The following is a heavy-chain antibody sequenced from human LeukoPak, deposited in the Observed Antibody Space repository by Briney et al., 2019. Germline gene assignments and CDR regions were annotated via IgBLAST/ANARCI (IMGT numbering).Heavy chain of an antibody. CDR3: ARGLGYCTSTTCLLPFDY. D-gene: IGHD2-2*01. CDR2: IYSGGST. J-gene: IGHJ4*02. CDR1: GFTVSTYY. Sequence: GGSLRLSCAASGFTVSTYYMTWVRQAPGKGLECVSVIYSGGSTYYADSVKGRLTVSRDNSKNTLYLQMNSLRAEDTAMYYCARGLGYCTSTTCLLPFDYWGQGSLVTVSS. V-gene: IGHV3-53*01.